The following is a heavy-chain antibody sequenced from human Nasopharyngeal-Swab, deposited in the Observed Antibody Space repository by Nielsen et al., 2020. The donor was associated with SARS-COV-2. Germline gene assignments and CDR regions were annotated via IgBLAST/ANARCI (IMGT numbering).Heavy chain of an antibody. J-gene: IGHJ6*02. CDR1: GGTFSSYA. CDR2: IIPIFGTA. V-gene: IGHV1-69*06. Sequence: SVKVSCNASGGTFSSYAISWVRQAPGQGLEWMGGIIPIFGTANYAQKFQGRVTITADKSTSTAYMELSSLRSEDTAVYYCARGYHYDFWSGAGDVWGQGTTVTVAS. CDR3: ARGYHYDFWSGAGDV. D-gene: IGHD3-3*01.